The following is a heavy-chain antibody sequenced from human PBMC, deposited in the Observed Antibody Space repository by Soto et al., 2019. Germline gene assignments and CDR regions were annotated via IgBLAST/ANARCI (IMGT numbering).Heavy chain of an antibody. CDR2: ICCSGST. CDR3: ARGMDNNKVGW. D-gene: IGHD1-1*01. V-gene: IGHV4-61*08. J-gene: IGHJ4*02. CDR1: GDSVSRGDSY. Sequence: QVQLQESGPGLVKPSETLSLTCTVSGDSVSRGDSYWSWIRQPPGKGLEWIGYICCSGSTEYNPSLTSXXIXSXXTSKNQLSLKLSTVTAADTAVYFCARGMDNNKVGWWGQGTLVTVSS.